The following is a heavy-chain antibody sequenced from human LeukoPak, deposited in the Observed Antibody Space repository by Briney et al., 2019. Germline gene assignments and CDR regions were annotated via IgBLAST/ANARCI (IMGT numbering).Heavy chain of an antibody. D-gene: IGHD1-26*01. CDR2: IIPILGIA. CDR3: AREPHGADSGSYEDY. Sequence: ASVKVSCKASGGTFSSYTISWVRQAPGQGLEWMGRIIPILGIANYAQKFQGRVTITADESTSTAYMELSSLRSEDTAVYYCAREPHGADSGSYEDYWGQGTLVTVSS. J-gene: IGHJ4*02. V-gene: IGHV1-69*04. CDR1: GGTFSSYT.